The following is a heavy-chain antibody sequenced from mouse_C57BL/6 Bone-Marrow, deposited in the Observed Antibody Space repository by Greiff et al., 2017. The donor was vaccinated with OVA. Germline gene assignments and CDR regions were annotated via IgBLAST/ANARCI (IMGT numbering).Heavy chain of an antibody. CDR2: IRNKANGYTT. Sequence: DVQLQESGGGLVQPGGSLSLSCAASGFTFTDYYMSWVRQPPGKALEWLGFIRNKANGYTTEYSASVKGRFTISRDNSQSILYLQMNALRAEDSATYYCARYTGRMDYWGQGTSVTVSS. J-gene: IGHJ4*01. CDR3: ARYTGRMDY. CDR1: GFTFTDYY. D-gene: IGHD4-1*01. V-gene: IGHV7-3*01.